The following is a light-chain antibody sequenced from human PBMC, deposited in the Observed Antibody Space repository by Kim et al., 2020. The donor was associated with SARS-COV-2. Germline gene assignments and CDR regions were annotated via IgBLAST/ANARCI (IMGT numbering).Light chain of an antibody. V-gene: IGLV2-14*03. Sequence: QSITISCTGTSSDVGGYNYVSWYQQHPGKAPKLMIYDVSNRPSGVSNRFSGSKSGNPASLTISGLQAEDEADYYCSSYTSSSTNVVFGGGTQLTVL. CDR1: SSDVGGYNY. CDR3: SSYTSSSTNVV. J-gene: IGLJ2*01. CDR2: DVS.